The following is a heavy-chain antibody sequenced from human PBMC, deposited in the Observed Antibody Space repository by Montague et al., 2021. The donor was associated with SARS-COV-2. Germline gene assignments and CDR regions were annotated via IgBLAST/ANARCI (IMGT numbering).Heavy chain of an antibody. J-gene: IGHJ4*02. Sequence: TLSLTCTVSGASISNPTYSWGWIRQPAGKELEWIGRMFTSGSTTYNPSLKSRVTISVDTSKNQFSLRLNSVTAADTAVYYCVREGGSMTFDYWGQGILVPVPS. V-gene: IGHV4-61*02. CDR3: VREGGSMTFDY. CDR1: GASISNPTYS. CDR2: MFTSGST. D-gene: IGHD1-26*01.